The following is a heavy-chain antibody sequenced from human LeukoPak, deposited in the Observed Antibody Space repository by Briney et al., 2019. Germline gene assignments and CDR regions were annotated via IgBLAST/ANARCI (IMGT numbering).Heavy chain of an antibody. J-gene: IGHJ4*02. CDR3: AKSDGGYYDSSGYYAPLGY. D-gene: IGHD3-22*01. CDR2: ISGSGGST. V-gene: IGHV3-23*01. Sequence: GGSLRLSCAASGFTFSSYAMSWVRQAPGKGLEWVSAISGSGGSTYYADSVKGRFTISRDNSKNTLYLQMNGLRAEDTAVYYCAKSDGGYYDSSGYYAPLGYWGQGTLVTVSS. CDR1: GFTFSSYA.